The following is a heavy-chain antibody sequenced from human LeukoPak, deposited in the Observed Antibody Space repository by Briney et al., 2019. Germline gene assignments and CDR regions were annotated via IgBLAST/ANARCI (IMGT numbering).Heavy chain of an antibody. J-gene: IGHJ4*02. CDR3: ARGGYCSSTSCYQRTFDY. Sequence: KSSETLSLTCAVYGGSFSGYYWSWIRQPPGKGLEWIGEINHSGSTNHNPSLKSRVTISVDTSKNQFSLKLSSVTAADTAVYYCARGGYCSSTSCYQRTFDYWGQGTLVTVSS. V-gene: IGHV4-34*01. CDR2: INHSGST. CDR1: GGSFSGYY. D-gene: IGHD2-2*01.